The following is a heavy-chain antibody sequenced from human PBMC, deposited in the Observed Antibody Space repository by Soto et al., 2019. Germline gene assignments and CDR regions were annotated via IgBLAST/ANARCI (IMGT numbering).Heavy chain of an antibody. D-gene: IGHD3-16*01. CDR2: IIPIFGTA. V-gene: IGHV1-69*05. Sequence: QVQLVQSGAEVKKPGSSVKVSCKASGGTFSSYAISWVRQAPGQGLEWMGGIIPIFGTANYAQKFQGRVTITXXEXTXXAYMELSSLRSEDTAVYYCARPVSEYYDYNYGMDVWGQGTTVTVSS. CDR1: GGTFSSYA. J-gene: IGHJ6*02. CDR3: ARPVSEYYDYNYGMDV.